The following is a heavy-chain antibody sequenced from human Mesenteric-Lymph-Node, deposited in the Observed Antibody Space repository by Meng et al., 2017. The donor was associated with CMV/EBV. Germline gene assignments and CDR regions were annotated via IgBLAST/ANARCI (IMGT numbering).Heavy chain of an antibody. CDR2: IGFDGNNK. CDR3: ARLRFLTLYGMDV. Sequence: GESLKISCRASGFTFSASAMSWVRQAPGKGLDWVAFIGFDGNNKYYADSVKGRFTISRANSKNTLHLQMNSLRAEDTAVYYCARLRFLTLYGMDVWGQGTAVTVSS. CDR1: GFTFSASA. V-gene: IGHV3-30*02. D-gene: IGHD3-3*01. J-gene: IGHJ6*02.